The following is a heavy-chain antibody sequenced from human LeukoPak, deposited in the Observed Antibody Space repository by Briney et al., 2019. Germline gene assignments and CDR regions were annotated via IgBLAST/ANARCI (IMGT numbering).Heavy chain of an antibody. D-gene: IGHD1-26*01. Sequence: GASVKVSCKASGYTFTSYGISWVRQAPGQGLEWMGWISAYNGNTNYAQKLQGRVTMTTDTSTSTAYMELRSPRSDDTAVYYCARHTGIVGTCAAFDIWGQGTMVTVSS. CDR3: ARHTGIVGTCAAFDI. V-gene: IGHV1-18*01. J-gene: IGHJ3*02. CDR1: GYTFTSYG. CDR2: ISAYNGNT.